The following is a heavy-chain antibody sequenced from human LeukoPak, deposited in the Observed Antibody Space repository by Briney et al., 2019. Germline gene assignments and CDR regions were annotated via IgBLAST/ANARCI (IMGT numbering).Heavy chain of an antibody. V-gene: IGHV4-61*01. CDR3: ARHIGGGIEDMDV. CDR2: IYVTGT. D-gene: IGHD3-16*02. CDR1: SGSVSSSSYY. Sequence: SETLSLTCTVSSGSVSSSSYYWSWVRQSPGTGLEWIGYIYVTGTRYNPYLQSRVTISVDRSRNQFFLKMTSVTAADTAVYYCARHIGGGIEDMDVWGRGTKVTVSS. J-gene: IGHJ6*03.